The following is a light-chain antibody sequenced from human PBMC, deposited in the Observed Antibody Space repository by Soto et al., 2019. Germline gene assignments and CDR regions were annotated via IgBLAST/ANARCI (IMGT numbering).Light chain of an antibody. Sequence: QPVLTQSPSASASLGASVKLTCTLSSGHSNYAIAWHQQQPEKGPRYLMEVNSDGSHSKGDGIPDRFSGSSSGAERYLTISSLQSEDEADYYCQTWGTGIHVFGGGTKLTVL. CDR2: VNSDGSH. CDR1: SGHSNYA. V-gene: IGLV4-69*01. CDR3: QTWGTGIHV. J-gene: IGLJ3*02.